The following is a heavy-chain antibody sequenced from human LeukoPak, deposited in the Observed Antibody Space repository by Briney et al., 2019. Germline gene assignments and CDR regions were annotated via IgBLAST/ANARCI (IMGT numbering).Heavy chain of an antibody. D-gene: IGHD3-22*01. CDR3: AKGEIPPVPSYYDSSGSPFDY. J-gene: IGHJ4*02. CDR1: GFTFSSYG. V-gene: IGHV3-30*18. Sequence: GGSLRLSCAASGFTFSSYGMHWARQAPGKGLEWVAVISYDGSNKYYADSVKGRFTISRDNSKNTLYLQMNSLRAEDTAVYYCAKGEIPPVPSYYDSSGSPFDYWGQGTLVTVSS. CDR2: ISYDGSNK.